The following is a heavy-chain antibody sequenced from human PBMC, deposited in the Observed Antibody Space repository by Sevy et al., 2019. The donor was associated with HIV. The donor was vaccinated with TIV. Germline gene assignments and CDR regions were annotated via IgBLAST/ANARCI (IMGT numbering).Heavy chain of an antibody. CDR2: LKSDVYGGTV. Sequence: GGSLRLSCTASGFTFGGYCMSWVRQAPGKGLEWVAFLKSDVYGGTVDHAASVRGRFVISRDDSKTIAYLQMNDLKTEDTGVYYCTRWKAAQSLFDYWGQGALVTVSS. D-gene: IGHD6-13*01. J-gene: IGHJ4*02. CDR3: TRWKAAQSLFDY. V-gene: IGHV3-49*04. CDR1: GFTFGGYC.